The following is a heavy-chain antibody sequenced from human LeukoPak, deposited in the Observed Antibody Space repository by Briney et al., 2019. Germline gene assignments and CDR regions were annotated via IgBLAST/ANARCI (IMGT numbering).Heavy chain of an antibody. J-gene: IGHJ4*02. V-gene: IGHV1-69*13. CDR1: GGTFSSYA. Sequence: ASVKVSCKASGGTFSSYAISWVRQAPGQGLEWMGGIIPIFGTANYAQKFQGRVTITADESTGTAYMELSSLRSDDTAVYYCARGGYSYGYNDYWGQGTLVTVSS. CDR2: IIPIFGTA. CDR3: ARGGYSYGYNDY. D-gene: IGHD5-18*01.